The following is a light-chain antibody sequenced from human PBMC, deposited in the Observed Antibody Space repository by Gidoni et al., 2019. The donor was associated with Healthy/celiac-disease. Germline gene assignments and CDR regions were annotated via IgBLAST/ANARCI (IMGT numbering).Light chain of an antibody. CDR2: DAS. CDR3: QQYDNLRYT. CDR1: QDISNY. J-gene: IGKJ2*01. V-gene: IGKV1-33*01. Sequence: IQMTQSPSSLSASVGDRVTITCQASQDISNYLNWYQQKPGKAPKLLIYDASNLETGVPSRFSGSGSGTDFTFTISSLQPEDIATYYCQQYDNLRYTFGQXTKLEIK.